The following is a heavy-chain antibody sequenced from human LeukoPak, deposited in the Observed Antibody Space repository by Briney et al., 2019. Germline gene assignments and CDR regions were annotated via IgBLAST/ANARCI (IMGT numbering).Heavy chain of an antibody. V-gene: IGHV3-7*01. D-gene: IGHD4/OR15-4a*01. J-gene: IGHJ4*02. Sequence: GGSLRLSCAASGFTFSNYWMNWVRQAPGKELEWVANIKQDGSEKFYVDSVKGRFTISRDNAKNSLYLQMNSLRAEDTAVYYCARGGAYWGQGTLVTVSS. CDR2: IKQDGSEK. CDR3: ARGGAY. CDR1: GFTFSNYW.